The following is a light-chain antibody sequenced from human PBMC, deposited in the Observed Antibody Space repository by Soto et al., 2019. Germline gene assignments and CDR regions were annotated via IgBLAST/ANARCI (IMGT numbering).Light chain of an antibody. CDR1: QGISSY. Sequence: AIRMTQSPSSFSASTGDRVTITCRASQGISSYLAWYQQKPGQAPKLLIYAASTLQSGVPSRFSVSGSGTDFTLTISCLQSEDFATSDCQQYYSYPFTFGGGTKVEIK. CDR3: QQYYSYPFT. J-gene: IGKJ4*01. V-gene: IGKV1-8*01. CDR2: AAS.